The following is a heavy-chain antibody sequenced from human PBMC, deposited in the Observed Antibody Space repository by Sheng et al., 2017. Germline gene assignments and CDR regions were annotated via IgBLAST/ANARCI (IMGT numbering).Heavy chain of an antibody. V-gene: IGHV3-23*04. CDR3: AKDRRDSSGYYLRIEYFQH. CDR1: GFTFSSYA. D-gene: IGHD3-22*01. CDR2: ISGSGGST. J-gene: IGHJ1*01. Sequence: EVQLVESGGGLVQPGGSLRLSCAASGFTFSSYAMSWVRQAPGKGLEWVSAISGSGGSTYYADSVKGRFTISRDNSKNTLYLQMNSLRAEDTAVYYCAKDRRDSSGYYLRIEYFQHWGQGTLVTVSS.